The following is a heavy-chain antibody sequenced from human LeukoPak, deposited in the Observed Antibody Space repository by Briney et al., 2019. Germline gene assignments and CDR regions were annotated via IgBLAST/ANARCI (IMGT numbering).Heavy chain of an antibody. CDR3: ARVPYLPNIAARRGGYYYYYYMDV. D-gene: IGHD6-6*01. CDR2: INHSGST. CDR1: GGSFSGYY. Sequence: SATLSLTCAAYGGSFSGYYWSWIRQPPGKGPEWIGEINHSGSTNYNQSFKSRVTISVDTSKNQFSLKLSSVTAADTAVYYCARVPYLPNIAARRGGYYYYYYMDVWGKGTTVTVSS. J-gene: IGHJ6*03. V-gene: IGHV4-34*01.